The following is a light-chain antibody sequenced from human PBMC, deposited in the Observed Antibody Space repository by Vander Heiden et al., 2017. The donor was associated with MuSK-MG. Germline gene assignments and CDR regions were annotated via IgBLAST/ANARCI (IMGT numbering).Light chain of an antibody. Sequence: SSELTQPPSVSVSPGQTARITCSTAALPKPYGYWYQQTPGPAPVLVIVNDTERPSGIPERFSGSSAETTVTFTISGVQAEDEADDYCQSEDSSGNYWIFGGGTKLTVL. CDR2: NDT. J-gene: IGLJ2*01. CDR1: ALPKPY. CDR3: QSEDSSGNYWI. V-gene: IGLV3-25*03.